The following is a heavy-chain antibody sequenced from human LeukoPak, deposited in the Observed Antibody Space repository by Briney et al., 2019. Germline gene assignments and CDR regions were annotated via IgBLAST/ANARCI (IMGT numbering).Heavy chain of an antibody. CDR1: AGSLRSYY. CDR3: ARDGSVGGNYDYLFDY. D-gene: IGHD5-12*01. CDR2: IYDTGNT. V-gene: IGHV4-59*01. Sequence: PSETLSLTCTVSAGSLRSYYWNWIRQSPGKGLEWIGYIYDTGNTNYNPSLKNRVTISVDTSKNHFSLKLTSVTPADTAVYYCARDGSVGGNYDYLFDYWGQGTLVTVSS. J-gene: IGHJ4*02.